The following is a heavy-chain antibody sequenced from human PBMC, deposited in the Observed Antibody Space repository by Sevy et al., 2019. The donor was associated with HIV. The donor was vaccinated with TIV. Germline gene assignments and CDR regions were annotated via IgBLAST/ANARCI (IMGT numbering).Heavy chain of an antibody. CDR2: ISYDRSDK. CDR1: GFTFGSYG. Sequence: GGSLRLSCAASGFTFGSYGMDWVRQAPGKGLEWVAYISYDRSDKNYGDSVKDRFTISRDNSKNTVYLQMNSLRAEDTAMYHCARVFSSYYFDYWGQGTLVTVSS. V-gene: IGHV3-30*02. J-gene: IGHJ4*02. CDR3: ARVFSSYYFDY.